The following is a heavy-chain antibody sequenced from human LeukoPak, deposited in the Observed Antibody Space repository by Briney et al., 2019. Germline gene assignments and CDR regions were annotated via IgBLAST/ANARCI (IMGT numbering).Heavy chain of an antibody. CDR3: AKAALKYYDFWSGYPDY. Sequence: GGPLRLSCAASGFTFSSYSMNWVRQAPGKGLEWVSYISSSSSTIYYADSVKGRFTISRDNAKNTLYLQMNSLRAEDTAVYYCAKAALKYYDFWSGYPDYWGQGTLVTVSS. D-gene: IGHD3-3*01. CDR1: GFTFSSYS. CDR2: ISSSSSTI. J-gene: IGHJ4*02. V-gene: IGHV3-48*01.